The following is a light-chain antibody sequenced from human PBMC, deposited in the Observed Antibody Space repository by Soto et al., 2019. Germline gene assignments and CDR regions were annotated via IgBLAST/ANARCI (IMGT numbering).Light chain of an antibody. CDR3: QQSYSIPWT. V-gene: IGKV1-8*01. CDR2: AAS. J-gene: IGKJ1*01. CDR1: QGISSY. Sequence: AIRMTQSPSSLSASTGDRVTITCLASQGISSYLAWYQQKPGKAPKLLIYAASSLQSGIPSRFSGSGSGTDFTLTISSLQPEDFATYYCQQSYSIPWTFGQGTKVDI.